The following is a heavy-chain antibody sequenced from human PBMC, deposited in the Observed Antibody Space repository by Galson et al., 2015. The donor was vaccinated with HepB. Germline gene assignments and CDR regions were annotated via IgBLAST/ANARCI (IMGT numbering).Heavy chain of an antibody. CDR2: ISSSSSHI. J-gene: IGHJ4*02. D-gene: IGHD3-10*01. CDR1: GFSFSDYT. Sequence: SLRLSCAASGFSFSDYTMDWVRQAPGRGLEWVSSISSSSSHIYYADSLRGRFTISRDNTKNSLYLQLNSLRAEDTALYYCAKRDGFGYGSGNPFDYWGQGALVTVSS. V-gene: IGHV3-21*01. CDR3: AKRDGFGYGSGNPFDY.